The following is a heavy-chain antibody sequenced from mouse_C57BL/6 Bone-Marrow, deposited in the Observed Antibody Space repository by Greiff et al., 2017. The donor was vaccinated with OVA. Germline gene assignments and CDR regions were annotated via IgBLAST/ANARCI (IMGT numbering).Heavy chain of an antibody. CDR3: VRHAYSDWYFDV. V-gene: IGHV10-1*01. CDR1: GFSFNTYA. Sequence: DVMLVESGGGLVQPKGSLKLSCAASGFSFNTYAMNWVRQAPGKGLEWVARIRSKSNNYATYYADSVKDRFTISRDDSESMLYLQMNNLKTEDTAMYYCVRHAYSDWYFDVWGTGTTVTVSS. D-gene: IGHD2-12*01. CDR2: IRSKSNNYAT. J-gene: IGHJ1*03.